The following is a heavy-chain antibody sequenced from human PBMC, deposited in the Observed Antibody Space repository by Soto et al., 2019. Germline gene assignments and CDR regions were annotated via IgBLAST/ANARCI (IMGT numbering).Heavy chain of an antibody. CDR2: IKQDGSDK. CDR1: GFTFSSYL. V-gene: IGHV3-7*01. CDR3: AARDTAFDP. Sequence: PGGSLRLSCAASGFTFSSYLMSWVRQAPGKGLEWVANIKQDGSDKYYVDSVKGRFTISRDNAKNSLYLQMNSLRAEDTAVYYCAARDTAFDPWGQGTLLTVST. J-gene: IGHJ5*02. D-gene: IGHD5-18*01.